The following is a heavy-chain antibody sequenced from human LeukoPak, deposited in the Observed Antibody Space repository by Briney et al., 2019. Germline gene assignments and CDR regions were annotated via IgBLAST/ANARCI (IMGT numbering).Heavy chain of an antibody. D-gene: IGHD6-19*01. CDR1: GGSFSGYY. CDR2: INHSGST. CDR3: AREGWLVQNNY. J-gene: IGHJ4*02. Sequence: PSETLSLTCAVYGGSFSGYYWSWIRQPPGKGLEWIGEINHSGSTNYNPSLKSRVTISVDTSKNQFSLKLSSVTAADTAVYYCAREGWLVQNNYWGQGTLVTVSS. V-gene: IGHV4-34*01.